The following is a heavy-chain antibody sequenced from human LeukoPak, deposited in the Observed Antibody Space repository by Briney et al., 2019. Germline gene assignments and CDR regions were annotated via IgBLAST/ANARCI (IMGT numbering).Heavy chain of an antibody. CDR2: IYHSGST. V-gene: IGHV4-30-2*01. Sequence: PSQTLSLTCAVSGGSISSGGYSWSWIRQPPGKGLEWIGYIYHSGSTYYNPSLKSRVTISVDRSKNQFSLKLSSVTAADTAVYYCARGKEMVISYFDYWGQGTLVTVSS. D-gene: IGHD3-22*01. CDR3: ARGKEMVISYFDY. CDR1: GGSISSGGYS. J-gene: IGHJ4*02.